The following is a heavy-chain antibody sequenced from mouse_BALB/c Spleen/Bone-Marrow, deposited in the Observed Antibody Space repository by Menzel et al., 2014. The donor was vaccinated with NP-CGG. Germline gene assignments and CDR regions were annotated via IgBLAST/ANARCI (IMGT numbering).Heavy chain of an antibody. Sequence: VQLQQSGAELVKPGASVKMSCKASGYTFTGYWMHWVKQRPGQGLEWIGEINPSNGRTNYNEKFKSKATLTVAKSSSTVYLKSGTPASEDFEVYDRGRGEFDYWGQGTTLTVSS. V-gene: IGHV1S81*02. CDR3: GRGEFDY. CDR1: GYTFTGYW. J-gene: IGHJ2*01. CDR2: INPSNGRT.